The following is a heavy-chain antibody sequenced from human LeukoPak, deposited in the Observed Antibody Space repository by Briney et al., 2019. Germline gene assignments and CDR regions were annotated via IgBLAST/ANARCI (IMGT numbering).Heavy chain of an antibody. J-gene: IGHJ5*02. V-gene: IGHV3-15*01. CDR3: AKCYDFWSGVYPKNGFDH. D-gene: IGHD3-3*01. CDR2: IKNKGDGGAR. Sequence: GGSLRLSCAASGFTFTNAWMSWVRQAPGKGLEWVGRIKNKGDGGARDYAAPVKGRFTISRDDSKNTLYLQMNSLKTEDTAVYYCAKCYDFWSGVYPKNGFDHWGQGTLVTVSS. CDR1: GFTFTNAW.